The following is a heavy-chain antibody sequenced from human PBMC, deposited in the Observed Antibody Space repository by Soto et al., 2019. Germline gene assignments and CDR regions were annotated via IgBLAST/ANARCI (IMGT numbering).Heavy chain of an antibody. Sequence: SETLSLTCAVSGYSIRSGYFWGWIRQPPGKGLEWIGSMYHSGITYYNLSLKSRVTISMDTSKNQLSLKLSSATAADTAVYYCARSMYSTSAQLYYGMDVWGQGTTVTVSS. V-gene: IGHV4-38-2*01. D-gene: IGHD6-6*01. CDR3: ARSMYSTSAQLYYGMDV. CDR1: GYSIRSGYF. J-gene: IGHJ6*02. CDR2: MYHSGIT.